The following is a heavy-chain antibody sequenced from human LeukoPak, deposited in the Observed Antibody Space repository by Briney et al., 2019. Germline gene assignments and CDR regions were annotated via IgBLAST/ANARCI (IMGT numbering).Heavy chain of an antibody. CDR2: IKGDGSEK. CDR3: ATNAGWFRLDS. Sequence: GGTLRLSCAASGFIFSNSWMTWVRQAPGKGLEWVANIKGDGSEKEYVESVKGRFTISRDNAKNSLYLQMNSLRAEDTAVYYCATNAGWFRLDSWGQGALVTVSS. V-gene: IGHV3-7*05. D-gene: IGHD2-15*01. J-gene: IGHJ4*02. CDR1: GFIFSNSW.